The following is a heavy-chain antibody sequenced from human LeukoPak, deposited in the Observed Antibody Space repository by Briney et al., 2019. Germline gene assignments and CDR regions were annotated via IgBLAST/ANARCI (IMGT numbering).Heavy chain of an antibody. CDR1: GFTFSSYS. CDR2: ITSSSSNI. J-gene: IGHJ4*02. V-gene: IGHV3-21*01. D-gene: IGHD3/OR15-3a*01. CDR3: ARILSSGYYTGFDY. Sequence: PGGSLRLSSAASGFTFSSYSMHWVRQAPGKGLEWVSSITSSSSNILYADSVKGRFTISRDNAKNSLYLQMNTLRAEDTAVYYCARILSSGYYTGFDYWGQGTLVTVSS.